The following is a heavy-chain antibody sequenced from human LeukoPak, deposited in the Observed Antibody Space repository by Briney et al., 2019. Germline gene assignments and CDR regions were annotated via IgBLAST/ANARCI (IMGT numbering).Heavy chain of an antibody. CDR3: ARHHHSGCCDL. CDR2: ISFSGST. CDR1: GGSISLTSNYY. Sequence: SETLSLTCTVSGGSISLTSNYYWAWIRQPPGKGLEWIGSISFSGSTYYNPSLKSPVTISVDTPKNQFSLKLSSVTAADTAVYYCARHHHSGCCDLWGQGTLVTVSS. V-gene: IGHV4-39*01. D-gene: IGHD3-10*01. J-gene: IGHJ4*02.